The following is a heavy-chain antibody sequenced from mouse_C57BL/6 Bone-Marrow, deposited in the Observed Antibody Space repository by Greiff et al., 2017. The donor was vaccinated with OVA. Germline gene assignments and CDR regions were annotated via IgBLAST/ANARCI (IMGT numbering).Heavy chain of an antibody. Sequence: VQLQQSGPVLVKPGASVKMSCKASGYTFTDYYMNWVKQSHGKSLEWIGVINPYNGGTSYNQKFKGKATLTVDKSSSTAYMELNSLTSEDSAVYYCASGRQLRLPWFAYWGQGTLVTVSA. D-gene: IGHD3-2*02. V-gene: IGHV1-19*01. CDR3: ASGRQLRLPWFAY. CDR2: INPYNGGT. J-gene: IGHJ3*01. CDR1: GYTFTDYY.